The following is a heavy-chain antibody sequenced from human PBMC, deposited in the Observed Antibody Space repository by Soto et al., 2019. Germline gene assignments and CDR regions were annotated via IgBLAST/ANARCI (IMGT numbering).Heavy chain of an antibody. CDR3: ARHVDTAMVPGYYYYGMDV. J-gene: IGHJ6*02. Sequence: QVQLVQSGAEVKKPGSSVKVSCKASGGTFSSYAISWVRQAPGQGLEWMGGIIPIFGTANYAQKFQGRVTITADESTSTAYMEMSSLRSEDTAVYYCARHVDTAMVPGYYYYGMDVWGQGTTVTVS. D-gene: IGHD5-18*01. V-gene: IGHV1-69*12. CDR1: GGTFSSYA. CDR2: IIPIFGTA.